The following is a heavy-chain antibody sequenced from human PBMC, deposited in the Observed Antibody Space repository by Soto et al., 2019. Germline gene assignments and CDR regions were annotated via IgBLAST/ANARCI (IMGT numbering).Heavy chain of an antibody. Sequence: QVQLQESGPGLVKPSQTLSLTCTVSGGSISSGGYYWSWIRQHPGKGLEWIGYIYYSGSTYYNPSLKRRVTISVDTSKNQFSLKLSSVTAADTAVYYCARVAAGTTWYYYGMDVWGQGTTVTVSS. CDR2: IYYSGST. V-gene: IGHV4-31*03. D-gene: IGHD6-13*01. CDR1: GGSISSGGYY. J-gene: IGHJ6*02. CDR3: ARVAAGTTWYYYGMDV.